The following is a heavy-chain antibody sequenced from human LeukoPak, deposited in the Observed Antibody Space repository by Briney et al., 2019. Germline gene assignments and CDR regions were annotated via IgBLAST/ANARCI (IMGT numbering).Heavy chain of an antibody. CDR2: INSGGYT. Sequence: TGGSLRLSCAASGFTVSDNYLSWVRQAPGKGLQWVSFINSGGYTSYADPVKGRFTISRDNSKNTLYLQLNNLRADDTAVYYCARRPVNAYSFDSWGQGTLVTVSS. D-gene: IGHD3-16*01. V-gene: IGHV3-53*01. J-gene: IGHJ4*02. CDR1: GFTVSDNY. CDR3: ARRPVNAYSFDS.